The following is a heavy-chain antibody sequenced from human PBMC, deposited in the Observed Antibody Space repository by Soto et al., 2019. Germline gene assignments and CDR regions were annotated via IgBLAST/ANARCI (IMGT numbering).Heavy chain of an antibody. J-gene: IGHJ3*02. CDR1: GFTFSSYS. D-gene: IGHD3-16*02. CDR2: ISSSSSYI. Sequence: PGGSLRLSCAASGFTFSSYSMNWVRQAPGKGLEWVSSISSSSSYIYYADSVKGRFTISRDNAKNSLYLQMNSLRAEDTAVYYCAKVWVITFGGVIANDVFEIRGQGSMVIVSS. V-gene: IGHV3-21*01. CDR3: AKVWVITFGGVIANDVFEI.